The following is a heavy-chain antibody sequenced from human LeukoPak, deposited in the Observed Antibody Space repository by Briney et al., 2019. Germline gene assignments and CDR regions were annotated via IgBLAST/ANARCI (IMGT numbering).Heavy chain of an antibody. V-gene: IGHV3-11*01. CDR2: ISSSGSTI. J-gene: IGHJ6*03. CDR1: GFTFSDYY. Sequence: PGGSLRLSCAASGFTFSDYYMSWIRQAPGKGLEWVSYISSSGSTIYYADSVKGRFTISRDNAKNSLHLQMNSLRAEDTAVYYCARGLLPYYYYYMDVWGKGTTVTVSS. CDR3: ARGLLPYYYYYMDV. D-gene: IGHD2-15*01.